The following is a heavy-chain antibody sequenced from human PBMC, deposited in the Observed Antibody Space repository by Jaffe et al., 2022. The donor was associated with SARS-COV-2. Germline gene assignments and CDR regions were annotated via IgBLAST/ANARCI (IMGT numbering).Heavy chain of an antibody. Sequence: EVQLVESGGGLVKPGGSLRLSCAASGFTFSSYSMNWVRQAPGKGLEWVSSISSSSSYIYYADSVKGRFTISRDNAKNSLYLQMNSLRAEDTAVYYCASQAPEYSFQSGWFDPWGQGTLVTVSS. CDR1: GFTFSSYS. V-gene: IGHV3-21*01. J-gene: IGHJ5*02. CDR2: ISSSSSYI. CDR3: ASQAPEYSFQSGWFDP. D-gene: IGHD5-18*01.